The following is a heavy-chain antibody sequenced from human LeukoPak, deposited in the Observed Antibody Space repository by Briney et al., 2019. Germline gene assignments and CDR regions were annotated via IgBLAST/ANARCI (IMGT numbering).Heavy chain of an antibody. CDR3: ARGGYRYGYVFDY. V-gene: IGHV3-30*04. CDR1: GYTFSSYA. D-gene: IGHD5-18*01. J-gene: IGHJ4*02. CDR2: ISYDGSNK. Sequence: GGSLRLSCAASGYTFSSYATHWVRQAPGTGLEWVSFISYDGSNKYYADSVKSRFTISIDNSKNTLYLQMNSLRPEDTALYYCARGGYRYGYVFDYWGQGTLVTVSS.